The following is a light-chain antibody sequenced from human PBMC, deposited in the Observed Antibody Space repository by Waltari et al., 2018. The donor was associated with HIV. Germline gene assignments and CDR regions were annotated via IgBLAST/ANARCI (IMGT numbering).Light chain of an antibody. CDR2: DAS. CDR3: QQRTKWPT. J-gene: IGKJ4*01. Sequence: EIVFTQSPATLSLSPGERATLSCRASQSVFTYLAWYQQKPGKAPRLLIYDASNRATGIPARFSASGSGTDFTLTISSLEPEDFAVYFCQQRTKWPTFGGGTKVEIK. CDR1: QSVFTY. V-gene: IGKV3-11*01.